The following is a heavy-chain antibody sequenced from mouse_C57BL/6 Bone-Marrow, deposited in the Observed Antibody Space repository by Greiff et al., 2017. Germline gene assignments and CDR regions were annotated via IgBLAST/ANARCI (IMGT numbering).Heavy chain of an antibody. Sequence: VKLMESGPGLVQPSQSLSITCTVSGFSLTSYGVHWVRQSPGKGLEWLGVIWSGGSTDYNAAFISRLSISKDNSKRQVFFKMNSLQADDTAIYYWALTGTYYFDYWGQGTTLTVSS. V-gene: IGHV2-2*01. CDR1: GFSLTSYG. CDR3: ALTGTYYFDY. CDR2: IWSGGST. D-gene: IGHD4-1*01. J-gene: IGHJ2*01.